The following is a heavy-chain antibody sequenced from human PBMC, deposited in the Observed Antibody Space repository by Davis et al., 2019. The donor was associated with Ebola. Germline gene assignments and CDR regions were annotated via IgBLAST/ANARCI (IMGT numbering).Heavy chain of an antibody. Sequence: PGGSLRLSCAASGFSVSSNYMSWVRQAPGKGLEWVGRIKSKTDGGTTDYAAPVKGRFTISRDDSKNTLYLQMNSLKTEDTAVYYCTTSLDNYYYGMDVWGQGTTVTVSS. CDR2: IKSKTDGGTT. CDR1: GFSVSSNY. J-gene: IGHJ6*02. V-gene: IGHV3-15*01. D-gene: IGHD2-2*03. CDR3: TTSLDNYYYGMDV.